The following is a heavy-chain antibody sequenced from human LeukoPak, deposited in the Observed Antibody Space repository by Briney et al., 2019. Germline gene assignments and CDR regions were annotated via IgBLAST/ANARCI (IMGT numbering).Heavy chain of an antibody. J-gene: IGHJ4*02. V-gene: IGHV3-23*01. CDR2: ISGSGGST. CDR3: AKSLRFLEWLLYDFDY. D-gene: IGHD3-3*01. Sequence: GGTLRLSCAASGFTFSSYGMSWVRQAPGKGLEWVSAISGSGGSTYYADSVKGRFTISRDNSKNTLYLQMNSLRAEDTAVYYCAKSLRFLEWLLYDFDYWGQGTLVTVSS. CDR1: GFTFSSYG.